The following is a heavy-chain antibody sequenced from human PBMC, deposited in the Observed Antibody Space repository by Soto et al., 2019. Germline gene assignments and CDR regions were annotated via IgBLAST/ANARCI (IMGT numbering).Heavy chain of an antibody. Sequence: PGGSLRLSCAASGFTFSSYEMNWVRQAPGKGLEWVSYISSSGSTIYYADSVKGRFTISRDNAKNSLYLQMNSLRAEDTAVYYCAKALYGSSSSPIDFWGQGTLVTVSS. J-gene: IGHJ1*01. V-gene: IGHV3-48*03. D-gene: IGHD6-13*01. CDR1: GFTFSSYE. CDR3: AKALYGSSSSPIDF. CDR2: ISSSGSTI.